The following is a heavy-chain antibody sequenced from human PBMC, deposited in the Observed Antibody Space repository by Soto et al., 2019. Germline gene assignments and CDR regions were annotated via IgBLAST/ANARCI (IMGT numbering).Heavy chain of an antibody. J-gene: IGHJ4*02. CDR3: ARFRAYCGGDCSSGLDY. V-gene: IGHV1-46*01. CDR2: INPSGGST. Sequence: ASVKVSCKASGYTFTSYYMHWVRQAPGEGLEWMGIINPSGGSTSYAQKFQGRVTMTRDTSTSTVYMELSSLRSEDTAVYYRARFRAYCGGDCSSGLDYWGQGTLVTVSS. CDR1: GYTFTSYY. D-gene: IGHD2-21*02.